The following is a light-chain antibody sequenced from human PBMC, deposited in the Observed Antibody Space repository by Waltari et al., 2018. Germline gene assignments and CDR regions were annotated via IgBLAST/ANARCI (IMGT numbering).Light chain of an antibody. V-gene: IGKV3-15*01. CDR1: QSISTN. CDR3: QQYNNWPT. CDR2: DAS. J-gene: IGKJ2*01. Sequence: EIVVTQSPATLSVSPGDIATLSCRASQSISTNLVWYQHKPGQAARLLIYDASTRATGVPPRFSGSGSGTEFTLTINRLQSEDFAVYYCQQYNNWPTFGQGTKLAIK.